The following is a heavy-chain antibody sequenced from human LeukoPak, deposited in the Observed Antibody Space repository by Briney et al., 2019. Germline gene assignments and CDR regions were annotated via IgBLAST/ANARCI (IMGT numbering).Heavy chain of an antibody. V-gene: IGHV4-38-2*02. Sequence: SETLSLTCSVSGYSITSGHCWGWVRQPPGKGLEWIASMYHSGRTFYKPSFKSRVTISVQTSENQFSLKLSSVTAADTAVYYCARHSYLTGYYMAFDIWGQGTMVTVSS. J-gene: IGHJ3*02. CDR3: ARHSYLTGYYMAFDI. CDR1: GYSITSGHC. D-gene: IGHD3-9*01. CDR2: MYHSGRT.